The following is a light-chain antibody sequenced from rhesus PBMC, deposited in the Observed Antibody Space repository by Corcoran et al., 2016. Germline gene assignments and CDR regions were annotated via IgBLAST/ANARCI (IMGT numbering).Light chain of an antibody. V-gene: IGLV2-32*02. CDR2: EAS. J-gene: IGLJ2*01. Sequence: QPALTQPRSVSGSPGQSVTISCTGTSSDIGGFNYISWYQQHPGTAPKLVISEASKRPSGVSDRFFGSKSGNTASLTISGLQTEDEADYYCSSYAGANTLVLFGGGTRVTVL. CDR3: SSYAGANTLVL. CDR1: SSDIGGFNY.